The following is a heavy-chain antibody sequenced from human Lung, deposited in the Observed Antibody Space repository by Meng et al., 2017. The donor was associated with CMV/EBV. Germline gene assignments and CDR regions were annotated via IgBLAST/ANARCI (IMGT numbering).Heavy chain of an antibody. D-gene: IGHD1-1*01. Sequence: ASXXVSCKASGYTFTAHYFHWVRQAPGQGLEWKVWSHPHRGDTNYAQQFQGRVTLNRDTSINTGYMELTRLTSDDTAVYYCARDNNWGPDDWGQGTPVTVSS. J-gene: IGHJ4*02. CDR1: GYTFTAHY. V-gene: IGHV1-2*02. CDR3: ARDNNWGPDD. CDR2: SHPHRGDT.